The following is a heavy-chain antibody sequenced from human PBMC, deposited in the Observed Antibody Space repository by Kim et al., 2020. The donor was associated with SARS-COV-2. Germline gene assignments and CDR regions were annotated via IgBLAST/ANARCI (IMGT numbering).Heavy chain of an antibody. D-gene: IGHD3-16*01. CDR1: GFTFSSYA. Sequence: GGSLRLSCAASGFTFSSYAMSWVRQAPGKGLEWVSVIYSGGSSTYYADSVKGRFTISRDNSKNTLYLQMNSLRAEDTAVYYCAKVGGGYFQHWGQGTLVTVSS. V-gene: IGHV3-23*03. J-gene: IGHJ1*01. CDR3: AKVGGGYFQH. CDR2: IYSGGSST.